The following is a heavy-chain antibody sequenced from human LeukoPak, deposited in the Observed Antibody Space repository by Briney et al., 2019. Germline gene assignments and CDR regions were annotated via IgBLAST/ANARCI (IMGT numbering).Heavy chain of an antibody. CDR2: INPNSGGT. D-gene: IGHD3-22*01. Sequence: ASVKVSCKASGGTFTGYYMHWVRQAPGQGLEWMGRINPNSGGTNYAQKFQGRVTMTRDTSVSTAYMELSRLRSDDTAVYYCARVAPNYYDSSGYYYLLGYWGQGTLVTVSS. CDR1: GGTFTGYY. J-gene: IGHJ4*02. V-gene: IGHV1-2*06. CDR3: ARVAPNYYDSSGYYYLLGY.